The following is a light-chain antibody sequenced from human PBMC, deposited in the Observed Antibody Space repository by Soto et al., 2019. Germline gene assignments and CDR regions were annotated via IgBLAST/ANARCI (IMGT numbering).Light chain of an antibody. CDR1: QRITTY. CDR3: WRGDRTPYT. CDR2: TAA. J-gene: IGKJ2*01. Sequence: IHMTQSPSSLSASVGDRVTITCRASQRITTYLHWYQQKPGKAPKLLISTAATLQGGVPSRFSGSGSGTDLPLAVTTLQLEALAPHYYWRGDRTPYTLGQ. V-gene: IGKV1-39*01.